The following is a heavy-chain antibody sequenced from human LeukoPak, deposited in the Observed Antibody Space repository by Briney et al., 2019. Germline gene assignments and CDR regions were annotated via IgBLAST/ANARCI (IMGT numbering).Heavy chain of an antibody. V-gene: IGHV4-34*01. CDR3: ARRSGDY. CDR1: GGPFSGYY. Sequence: SETLSLTCAVYGGPFSGYYWSWIRQPPGKGLEWIGEINHSGSTNYNPSLKSRVTMSVDTSKNQFSLKLSSVTAADTAVYYCARRSGDYWGQGTLVTVSS. CDR2: INHSGST. J-gene: IGHJ4*02.